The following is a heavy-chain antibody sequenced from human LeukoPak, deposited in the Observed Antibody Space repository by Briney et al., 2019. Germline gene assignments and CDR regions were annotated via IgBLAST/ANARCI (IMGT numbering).Heavy chain of an antibody. Sequence: GGSLRLSCAASGFTFSSYWMSWVRQAPGKGLERVANIKQDGSEKYYVDSVKGRFTISRDNAKNSLYLQMNSLRAEDTAVYYRARVGNLYYMDVWGKGTTVTVSS. V-gene: IGHV3-7*01. CDR3: ARVGNLYYMDV. D-gene: IGHD1-14*01. CDR1: GFTFSSYW. J-gene: IGHJ6*03. CDR2: IKQDGSEK.